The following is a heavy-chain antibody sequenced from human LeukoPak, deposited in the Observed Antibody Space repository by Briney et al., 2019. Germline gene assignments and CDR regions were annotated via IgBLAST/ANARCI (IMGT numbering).Heavy chain of an antibody. V-gene: IGHV1-18*01. J-gene: IGHJ4*02. Sequence: ASVKVSCRTSGYTFTTFGVTWLRQAPGQGLEWMGWINPYNANTNYAQKFQGRVTITADTSTSTGYMELRSLRSDDTAVYYCTREWAGYFDYWGQGSLVTVSS. CDR2: INPYNANT. D-gene: IGHD1-26*01. CDR3: TREWAGYFDY. CDR1: GYTFTTFG.